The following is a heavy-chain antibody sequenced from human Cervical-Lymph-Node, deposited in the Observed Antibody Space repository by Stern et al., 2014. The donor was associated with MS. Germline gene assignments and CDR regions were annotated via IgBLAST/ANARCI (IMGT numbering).Heavy chain of an antibody. CDR2: IVSDGRRE. V-gene: IGHV3-30*03. Sequence: VQLVESGGGVVQPGTSLRLSCAGSGFTFSNYDMHWVRQAPGKGLEWVAVIVSDGRREEYGDSVQGRFTISRDNSKNTVYLQMNSLRSDDTAVYYCARDRDTTGWTLGAHWGQGTLVTVSS. J-gene: IGHJ4*02. CDR1: GFTFSNYD. CDR3: ARDRDTTGWTLGAH. D-gene: IGHD2/OR15-2a*01.